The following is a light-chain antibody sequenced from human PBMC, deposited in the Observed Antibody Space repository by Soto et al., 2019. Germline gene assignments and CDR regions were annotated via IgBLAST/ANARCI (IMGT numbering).Light chain of an antibody. CDR2: YDS. CDR3: QVWDSSSDHHVV. Sequence: SSELTQPPSVSVAPGKTARITCGGNNIGSKSVHWYQQKPGQAPVLVIYYDSDRPSGIPERFSGSNSGNTATLPISRVEAGDEADYYCQVWDSSSDHHVVFGGGTKLTVL. CDR1: NIGSKS. V-gene: IGLV3-21*04. J-gene: IGLJ2*01.